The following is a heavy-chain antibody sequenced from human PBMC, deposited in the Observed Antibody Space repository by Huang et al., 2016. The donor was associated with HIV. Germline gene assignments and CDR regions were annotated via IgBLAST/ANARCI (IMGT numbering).Heavy chain of an antibody. J-gene: IGHJ4*02. Sequence: EVQLVESGGGLVQPGGSLRLSCAASGFTFSSYWRPWFRQAPGKGLVWVSRINSDGSSSGYADSVKGRFTISRDNAKNTLYLQMNSLRAEDTAVYYCVRDPRIQSWLNYFDYWGQGTLVSVSS. CDR1: GFTFSSYW. V-gene: IGHV3-74*01. CDR2: INSDGSSS. D-gene: IGHD3-22*01. CDR3: VRDPRIQSWLNYFDY.